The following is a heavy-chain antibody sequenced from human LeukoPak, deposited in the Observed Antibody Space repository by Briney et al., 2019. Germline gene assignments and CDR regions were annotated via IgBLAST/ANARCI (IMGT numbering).Heavy chain of an antibody. CDR3: ARGPNRYTSGWYYFDY. D-gene: IGHD6-19*01. V-gene: IGHV4-39*07. J-gene: IGHJ4*02. Sequence: SEALSLTCTVSGGSIGSSSFYWGWIRQPPGKGLEWIGSISYTGSTYYNPSLKSRVTISVDTSKNQFSLKLSSVTAADTAVYYCARGPNRYTSGWYYFDYWGQGTLVTVSS. CDR1: GGSIGSSSFY. CDR2: ISYTGST.